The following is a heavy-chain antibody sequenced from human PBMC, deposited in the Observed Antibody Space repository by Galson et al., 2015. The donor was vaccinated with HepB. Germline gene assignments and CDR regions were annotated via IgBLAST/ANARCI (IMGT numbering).Heavy chain of an antibody. CDR1: GFTFSSYA. V-gene: IGHV3-33*08. CDR3: ARDRGQWELLPLDY. J-gene: IGHJ4*02. D-gene: IGHD1-26*01. Sequence: SLRLSCAASGFTFSSYAMHWVRQAPGKGLEWVAVIWYDGSNKYYADSVKGRFTISRDNSKNTLYLQMNSLRAEDTAVYYCARDRGQWELLPLDYWGRGTGVTVS. CDR2: IWYDGSNK.